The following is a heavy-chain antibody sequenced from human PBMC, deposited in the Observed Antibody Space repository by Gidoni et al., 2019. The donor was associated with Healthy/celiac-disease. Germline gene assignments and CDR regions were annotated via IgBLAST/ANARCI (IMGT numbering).Heavy chain of an antibody. CDR2: ISAYNGNT. V-gene: IGHV1-18*01. Sequence: QVQLVQSGAEVKKPGASVKVSCKASGYTFTSYGISWVRQAPGQGLEWMGWISAYNGNTNYAQKRKGRVTMTTDTSTSTAYMELRSLRSDDTAVYYCARDSGSGRAKYYYGMDVWGQGTTVTVSS. J-gene: IGHJ6*02. D-gene: IGHD3-10*01. CDR3: ARDSGSGRAKYYYGMDV. CDR1: GYTFTSYG.